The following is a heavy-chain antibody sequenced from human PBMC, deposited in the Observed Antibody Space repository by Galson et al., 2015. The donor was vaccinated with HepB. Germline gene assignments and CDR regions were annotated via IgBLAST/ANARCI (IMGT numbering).Heavy chain of an antibody. D-gene: IGHD2-2*01. Sequence: SLRLSCAASGFTFSSYAMSWVRQAPEKGLEWVSAISGSGGSTYYADSVKGRFTISRDNSKNTLYPQMNSLRAEDTAVYYCAKAIWECSSTSCYAGYYYGMDVWGQGTTVTVSS. V-gene: IGHV3-23*01. CDR2: ISGSGGST. CDR3: AKAIWECSSTSCYAGYYYGMDV. J-gene: IGHJ6*02. CDR1: GFTFSSYA.